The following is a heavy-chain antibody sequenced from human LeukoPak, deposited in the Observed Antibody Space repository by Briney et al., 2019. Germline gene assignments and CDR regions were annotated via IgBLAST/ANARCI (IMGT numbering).Heavy chain of an antibody. D-gene: IGHD4-11*01. CDR1: GGSISSYY. Sequence: SETLSLTCTVSGGSISSYYWSWIRQPPGKGLEWIGYIYYSGSTNYNPSLKSRVTISVDTSKIQFSLKLSSVTAADTAVYYCARVGSYSNYYFDYWGQGTLVTVSS. J-gene: IGHJ4*02. CDR3: ARVGSYSNYYFDY. CDR2: IYYSGST. V-gene: IGHV4-59*01.